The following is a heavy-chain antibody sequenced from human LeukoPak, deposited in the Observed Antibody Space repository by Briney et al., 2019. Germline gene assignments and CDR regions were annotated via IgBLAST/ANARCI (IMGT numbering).Heavy chain of an antibody. CDR3: AKDSGFDGYNYFDY. V-gene: IGHV3-9*01. CDR2: ISWNSGSI. CDR1: GFTFDDYA. J-gene: IGHJ4*02. Sequence: GRSLRLSCAASGFTFDDYAMHWVRQAPGEGLEWVSGISWNSGSIGYADSVKGRFTISRDNAKNSLYLQMNSLRAEDTALYYWAKDSGFDGYNYFDYWGQGTLVTVSS. D-gene: IGHD5-24*01.